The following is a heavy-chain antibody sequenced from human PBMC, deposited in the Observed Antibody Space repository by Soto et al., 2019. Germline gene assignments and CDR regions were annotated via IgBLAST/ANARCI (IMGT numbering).Heavy chain of an antibody. CDR1: GYTFTSYG. V-gene: IGHV1-18*04. CDR3: ARDDSGSYSVGLFDY. D-gene: IGHD1-26*01. CDR2: ISAYNGNT. Sequence: SVKVSCQASGYTFTSYGISWVRQAPGQGLEWMGWISAYNGNTNYAQKLQGRVTMTTDTSTSTAYMELRSLRSDDTAVYYCARDDSGSYSVGLFDYWGQGTLVTVSS. J-gene: IGHJ4*02.